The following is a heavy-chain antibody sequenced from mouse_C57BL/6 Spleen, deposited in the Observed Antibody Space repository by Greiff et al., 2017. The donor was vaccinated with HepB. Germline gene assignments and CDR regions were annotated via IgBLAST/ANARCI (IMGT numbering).Heavy chain of an antibody. V-gene: IGHV1-18*01. Sequence: EVQLQQSGPELVKPGASVKIPCKASGYTFTDYNMDWVKQSHGKSLEWIGDINPNNGGTIYNQKFKGKATLTVDKSSSTAYMELRSLTSEDTAVYYCARVRRGSSYGGNDYWGQGTTLTVSS. D-gene: IGHD1-1*01. CDR1: GYTFTDYN. CDR2: INPNNGGT. J-gene: IGHJ2*01. CDR3: ARVRRGSSYGGNDY.